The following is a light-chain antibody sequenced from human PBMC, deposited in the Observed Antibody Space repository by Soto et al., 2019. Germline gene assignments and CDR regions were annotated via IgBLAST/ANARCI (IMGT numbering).Light chain of an antibody. V-gene: IGKV3-15*01. Sequence: EIVMTKSPATLSLSPGEIATLSCRASQSVSSNLAWYKQKPGQAPRLLVYGTSTMATGIPARFSGSESGTECSLSISRRASGDFAGYYCQQYNIRWMLGQGTKVEL. J-gene: IGKJ1*01. CDR3: QQYNIRWM. CDR1: QSVSSN. CDR2: GTS.